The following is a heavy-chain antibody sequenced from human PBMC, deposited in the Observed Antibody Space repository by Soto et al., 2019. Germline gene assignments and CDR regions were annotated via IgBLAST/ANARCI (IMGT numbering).Heavy chain of an antibody. D-gene: IGHD6-6*01. Sequence: PGESLKISCKGSGYSFTSYWIGWVRQMPGKGLEWMGIIYTGDSDTRYSPSFQGQVTISADKSISTAYLQWSSLKASDTAMYYCARSSIAARPSFGYYYGMDVWGQGTTVTVSS. CDR3: ARSSIAARPSFGYYYGMDV. CDR2: IYTGDSDT. CDR1: GYSFTSYW. V-gene: IGHV5-51*01. J-gene: IGHJ6*02.